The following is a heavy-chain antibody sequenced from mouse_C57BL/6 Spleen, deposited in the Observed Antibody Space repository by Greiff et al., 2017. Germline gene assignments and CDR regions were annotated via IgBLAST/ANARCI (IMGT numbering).Heavy chain of an antibody. V-gene: IGHV1-18*01. J-gene: IGHJ4*01. CDR3: ARSGDYDDLYAMDY. D-gene: IGHD2-4*01. Sequence: EVKLMESGPELVKPGASVKIPCKASGYTFTDYNMDWVKQSHGKSLEWIGDINPNNGGTIYNQKFKGKATLTVDKSSSTAYMELRSLTSEDTAVYYCARSGDYDDLYAMDYWGQGTSVTVSS. CDR1: GYTFTDYN. CDR2: INPNNGGT.